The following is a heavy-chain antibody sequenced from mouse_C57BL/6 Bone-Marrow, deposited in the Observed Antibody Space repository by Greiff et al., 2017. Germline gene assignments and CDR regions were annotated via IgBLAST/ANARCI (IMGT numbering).Heavy chain of an antibody. D-gene: IGHD1-1*01. CDR2: IDPSDSYT. Sequence: QVQLQQPGAELVKPGASVKLSCKASGYTFTSYWMQWVKQRPGQGLEWIGEIDPSDSYTNYNQKFKGKATLTVDTSSSTAYMQLSSLTSEDSAVYYGARSSYGSRRYFDYWGQGTTLTVSS. J-gene: IGHJ2*01. CDR3: ARSSYGSRRYFDY. CDR1: GYTFTSYW. V-gene: IGHV1-50*01.